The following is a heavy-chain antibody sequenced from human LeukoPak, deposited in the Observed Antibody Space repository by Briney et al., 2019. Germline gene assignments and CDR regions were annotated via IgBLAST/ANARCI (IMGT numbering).Heavy chain of an antibody. J-gene: IGHJ4*02. Sequence: PSETLSLTCTVSGGSISSYYWSWIRQPPGKGLEWIGYIYYSGSTSYNPSLKSRVTISVDTSKNQFSLKLSSVTAADTAVYYCARPGYGSGRRYFDYWGQGTLVTVSS. CDR3: ARPGYGSGRRYFDY. CDR2: IYYSGST. D-gene: IGHD3-10*01. CDR1: GGSISSYY. V-gene: IGHV4-59*12.